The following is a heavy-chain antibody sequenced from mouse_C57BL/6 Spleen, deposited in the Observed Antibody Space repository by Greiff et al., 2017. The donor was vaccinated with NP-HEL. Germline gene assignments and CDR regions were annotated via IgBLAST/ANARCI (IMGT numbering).Heavy chain of an antibody. Sequence: QVQLQQPGTELVKPGASVKLSCKASGYTFTSYWMHWVKQRPGQGLEWIGNIKPSYGGNKYNAKIKSKATLTVDKSTSTAYMQLSSLTSEDSAVYYCARYGRYYSNYAYWGQGTLVTVSA. CDR2: IKPSYGGN. CDR3: ARYGRYYSNYAY. CDR1: GYTFTSYW. V-gene: IGHV1-53*01. D-gene: IGHD2-5*01. J-gene: IGHJ3*01.